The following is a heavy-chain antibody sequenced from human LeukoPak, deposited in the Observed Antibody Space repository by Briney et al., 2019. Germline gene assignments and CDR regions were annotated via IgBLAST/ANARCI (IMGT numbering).Heavy chain of an antibody. CDR1: GFTFSSYS. Sequence: PGGSLRLSCAASGFTFSSYSMNWVRQAPGKGLEWVSSISSSSSYIYYADSVKGRFTISRDNAKNSLYLQMNSLRAEDTAVYYCARADDLNWNFPSDPWGQGTLVTVSS. D-gene: IGHD1-7*01. CDR2: ISSSSSYI. V-gene: IGHV3-21*01. J-gene: IGHJ5*02. CDR3: ARADDLNWNFPSDP.